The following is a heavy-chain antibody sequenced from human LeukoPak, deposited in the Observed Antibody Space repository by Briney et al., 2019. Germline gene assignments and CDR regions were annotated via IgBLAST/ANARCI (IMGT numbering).Heavy chain of an antibody. J-gene: IGHJ6*02. Sequence: GGSPRLSCAASGFTFSTYSMNWVRQAPGKGLEWVSSISSSSSYIYYADSVKGRFTISRDNAKNSLYLQMNSLRAEDTAVYYCARPTIFGVVVGMDVWGQGTTVTVSS. CDR3: ARPTIFGVVVGMDV. CDR1: GFTFSTYS. D-gene: IGHD3-3*01. CDR2: ISSSSSYI. V-gene: IGHV3-21*01.